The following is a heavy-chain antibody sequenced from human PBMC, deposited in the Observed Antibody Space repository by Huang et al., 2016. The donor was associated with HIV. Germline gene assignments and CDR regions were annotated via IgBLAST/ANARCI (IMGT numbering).Heavy chain of an antibody. D-gene: IGHD6-13*01. CDR3: ASQHIGAAATWF. J-gene: IGHJ4*02. CDR2: VYQSGST. Sequence: QLQLQESGPGQVKPSETLSLTCTVSGDFISSTNSYWGWIRQSPGKGLEWVGSVYQSGSTNYNPSLKSRVTLSVDTSRNQFSLRLNSVTAADTAVYYCASQHIGAAATWFWGRGTQVAVSS. CDR1: GDFISSTNSY. V-gene: IGHV4-39*01.